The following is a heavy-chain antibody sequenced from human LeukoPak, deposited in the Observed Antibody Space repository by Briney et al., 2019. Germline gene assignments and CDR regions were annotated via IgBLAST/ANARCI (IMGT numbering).Heavy chain of an antibody. J-gene: IGHJ4*02. CDR3: ARERAFYYFGY. CDR1: GFTFTTYT. V-gene: IGHV3-64*01. Sequence: PGGSLRLSCAASGFTFTTYTIHWVRQAPGKGLEYVSAVVGNGGTTYYANSVKGRFTISRDNSKNTVYPQMGSLRAEDTAVYYCARERAFYYFGYWGQGALVTVSS. CDR2: VVGNGGTT.